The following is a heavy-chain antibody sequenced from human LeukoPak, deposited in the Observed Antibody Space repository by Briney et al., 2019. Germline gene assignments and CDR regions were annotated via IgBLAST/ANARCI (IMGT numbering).Heavy chain of an antibody. CDR1: GYTFTSYG. J-gene: IGHJ5*02. V-gene: IGHV1-18*01. CDR2: ISAYNGNT. CDR3: ARQVPAAKDNWFDP. Sequence: ASVKVSCKASGYTFTSYGISWVRQAPGQGLEWMGWISAYNGNTNYAQKLQGRVTMTTDTSTSTAYMELRSLRSDDTAVYYCARQVPAAKDNWFDPWGQGTLVTVSS. D-gene: IGHD2-2*01.